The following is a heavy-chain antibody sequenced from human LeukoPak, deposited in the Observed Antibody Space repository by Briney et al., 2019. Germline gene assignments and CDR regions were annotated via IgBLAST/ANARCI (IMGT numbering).Heavy chain of an antibody. CDR2: INPSGGST. V-gene: IGHV1-46*01. Sequence: ASVKVSCKASGYTLTSYYMHWVRQAPGQGLEWMGIINPSGGSTSYARKFQGRVTMTRDTSTSTVYMELSSLRSEDTAVYYCARGPMRDGYNKFSPIGGYWGQGTLVTVSS. J-gene: IGHJ4*02. D-gene: IGHD5-24*01. CDR3: ARGPMRDGYNKFSPIGGY. CDR1: GYTLTSYY.